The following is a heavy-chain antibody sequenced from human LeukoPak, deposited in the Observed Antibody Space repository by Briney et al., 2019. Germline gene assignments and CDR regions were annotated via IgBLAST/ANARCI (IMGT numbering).Heavy chain of an antibody. J-gene: IGHJ4*02. CDR1: GYTLTELS. CDR2: FDPEDGET. CDR3: ATEQVSGSSTTYFDY. D-gene: IGHD1-26*01. V-gene: IGHV1-24*01. Sequence: GASVKVSCKVSGYTLTELSMHWVRQAPGKGLAWMGGFDPEDGETIYAQKFQGRVTMTEDTSTDTAYMELSSLRSEDTAVYYCATEQVSGSSTTYFDYWGQGTLVTVSS.